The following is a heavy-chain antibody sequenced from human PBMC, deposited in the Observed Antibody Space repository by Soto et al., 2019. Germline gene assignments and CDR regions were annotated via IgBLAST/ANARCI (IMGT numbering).Heavy chain of an antibody. D-gene: IGHD1-1*01. CDR1: GGSMTSYY. CDR2: IYTTGTT. V-gene: IGHV4-4*07. Sequence: TSETLSLTCSVSGGSMTSYYWSWIRQPAGKGLEWIGRIYTTGTTDYNPSLKSRVMMSVDTSKKQFSLKLRSVTAADTAVYYCVRDGTKTLRDWFDPWGQGISVTVSS. J-gene: IGHJ5*02. CDR3: VRDGTKTLRDWFDP.